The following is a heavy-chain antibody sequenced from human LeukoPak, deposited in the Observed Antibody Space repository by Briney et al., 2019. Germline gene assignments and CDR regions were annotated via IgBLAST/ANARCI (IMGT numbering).Heavy chain of an antibody. CDR1: GFTFSSYW. D-gene: IGHD6-13*01. J-gene: IGHJ4*02. CDR2: INTDGNST. CDR3: ARELASGD. V-gene: IGHV3-74*01. Sequence: GSLRLSCAASGFTFSSYWMHWVRQAPGKGLVWVSQINTDGNSTTYADSVKGRFTVSRDNAKNTLYLQMNSLRAEDTAVYYCARELASGDWGQGTLVTVSS.